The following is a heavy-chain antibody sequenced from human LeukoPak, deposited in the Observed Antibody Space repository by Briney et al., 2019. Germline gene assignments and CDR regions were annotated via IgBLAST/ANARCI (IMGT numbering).Heavy chain of an antibody. V-gene: IGHV3-23*01. J-gene: IGHJ4*02. CDR3: AKDLGYCSSTSCYSPQH. Sequence: AGGSLRLSCAASGFTFSSYAMSWVRQAPGKGLEWVPAISGSGGSTYYADSVKGRFTISRDNSKNTLYLQMNSLRAEDTAVYYCAKDLGYCSSTSCYSPQHWGQGTLVTVSS. CDR1: GFTFSSYA. CDR2: ISGSGGST. D-gene: IGHD2-2*01.